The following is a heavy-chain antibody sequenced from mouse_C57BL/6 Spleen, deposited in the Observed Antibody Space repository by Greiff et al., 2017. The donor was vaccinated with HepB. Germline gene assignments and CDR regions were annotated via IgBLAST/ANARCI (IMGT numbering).Heavy chain of an antibody. CDR2: FYPGSGSI. CDR1: GYTFTEYT. Sequence: QVQLQQSGAELVKPGASVKLSCKASGYTFTEYTIHWVKQRSGQGLEWIGWFYPGSGSIKYNEKFKDKATLTADKSSSTVYMELSRLTSEDSAVYFCARHEEANYYGSSYRYFDVWGTGTTVTVSS. D-gene: IGHD1-1*01. J-gene: IGHJ1*03. CDR3: ARHEEANYYGSSYRYFDV. V-gene: IGHV1-62-2*01.